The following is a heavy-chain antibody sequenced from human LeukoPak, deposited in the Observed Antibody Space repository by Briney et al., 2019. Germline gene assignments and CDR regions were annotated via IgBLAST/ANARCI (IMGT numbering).Heavy chain of an antibody. CDR2: IYYSGST. V-gene: IGHV4-39*01. Sequence: PSETLSLTCTVSGGSISSSSYYWGWIRQPPGKGLEWIGSIYYSGSTYYNPSLKSRVTISGDTSKNQFSLKLSSVTAADTAVYYCGRPGAWFGELFPFDYWAREPWSPSPQ. J-gene: IGHJ4*02. CDR1: GGSISSSSYY. CDR3: GRPGAWFGELFPFDY. D-gene: IGHD3-10*01.